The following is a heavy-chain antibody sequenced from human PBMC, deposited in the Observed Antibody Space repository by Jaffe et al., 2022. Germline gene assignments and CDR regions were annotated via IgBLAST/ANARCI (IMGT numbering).Heavy chain of an antibody. CDR2: ISSSGSTI. V-gene: IGHV3-48*03. Sequence: EVQLVESGGGLVQPGGSLRLSCAASGFTFSSYEMNWVRQAPGKGLEWVSYISSSGSTIYYADSVKGRFTISRDNAKNSLYLQMNSLRAEDTAVYYCARDGYGGNSDYWGQGTLVTVSS. J-gene: IGHJ4*02. CDR1: GFTFSSYE. CDR3: ARDGYGGNSDY. D-gene: IGHD4-17*01.